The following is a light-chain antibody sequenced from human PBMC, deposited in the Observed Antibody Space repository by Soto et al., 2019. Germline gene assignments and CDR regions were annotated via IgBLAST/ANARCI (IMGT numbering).Light chain of an antibody. CDR2: GAS. J-gene: IGKJ2*01. CDR1: QGVSRK. V-gene: IGKV3-15*01. CDR3: QQSYSTPYT. Sequence: DIVMTQSPATLSVAPGERVTFSCRASQGVSRKLAWYQHKPGQAPRLLISGASTGATGIPARFSGSGSGTEFTLTISSLQSEDFATYYCQQSYSTPYTFGQGTKLEIK.